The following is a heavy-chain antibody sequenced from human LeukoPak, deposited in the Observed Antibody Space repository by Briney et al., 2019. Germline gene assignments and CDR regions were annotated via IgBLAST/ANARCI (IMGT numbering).Heavy chain of an antibody. Sequence: GESLKISCKGSGYTFSIYWIGWVRQMPGKGLEWMGIIYPGDSDTRYSPSFQGQVTISADKSISTAYLQWSSLKASDTAMYYCARHGLDCSGGSCYIWFDPWGQGTLVTVSS. V-gene: IGHV5-51*01. CDR1: GYTFSIYW. J-gene: IGHJ5*02. CDR2: IYPGDSDT. CDR3: ARHGLDCSGGSCYIWFDP. D-gene: IGHD2-15*01.